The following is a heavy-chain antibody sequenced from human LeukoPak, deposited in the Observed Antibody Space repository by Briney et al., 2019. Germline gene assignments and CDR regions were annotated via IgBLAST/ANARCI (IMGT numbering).Heavy chain of an antibody. CDR3: ARVMVRGVNWFDP. CDR2: IYSGGST. D-gene: IGHD3-10*01. Sequence: GGSLRLSCAASGFTVSSNYMIWVRQAPGKGLEWVSVIYSGGSTYYADSVKGRLTISRDNSKNTLYLQMNSLRAEDTAVYYCARVMVRGVNWFDPWGQGTLVTVSS. V-gene: IGHV3-53*01. CDR1: GFTVSSNY. J-gene: IGHJ5*02.